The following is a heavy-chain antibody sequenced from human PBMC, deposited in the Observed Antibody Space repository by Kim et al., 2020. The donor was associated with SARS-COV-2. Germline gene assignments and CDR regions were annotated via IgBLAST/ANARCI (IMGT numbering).Heavy chain of an antibody. J-gene: IGHJ4*02. V-gene: IGHV1-2*02. CDR2: INPNSGGT. CDR1: GYTFTGYY. Sequence: ASVKVSCKASGYTFTGYYMHWVRQAPGQGLEWMGWINPNSGGTNYAQKFQGRVTMTRDTSISTAYMELSRLRSDDTAVYYCARVWSITMIVVRDYWGQGTLVTVSS. CDR3: ARVWSITMIVVRDY. D-gene: IGHD3-22*01.